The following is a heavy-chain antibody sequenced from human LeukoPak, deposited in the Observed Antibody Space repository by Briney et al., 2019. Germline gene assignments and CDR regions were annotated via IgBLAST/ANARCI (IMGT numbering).Heavy chain of an antibody. J-gene: IGHJ3*02. V-gene: IGHV3-74*01. CDR2: IKSDGSTT. Sequence: TGGSLRLSCAASGFTFSSYWMHWVRQAPGKGLVWVSRIKSDGSTTTYADSVKGRFTISRDNAKNTLWLQMNSLGAEDTAVYYCARGPFDIWGQGTMVTVSS. CDR3: ARGPFDI. CDR1: GFTFSSYW.